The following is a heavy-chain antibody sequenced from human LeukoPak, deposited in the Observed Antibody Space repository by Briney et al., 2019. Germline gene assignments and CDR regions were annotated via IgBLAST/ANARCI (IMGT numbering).Heavy chain of an antibody. CDR1: GVTLSSYA. CDR2: ISSSGSGGNT. D-gene: IGHD5-18*01. V-gene: IGHV3-23*01. CDR3: AMGYRSAYSWDS. J-gene: IGHJ4*02. Sequence: PGGSLRLSCAASGVTLSSYAMSWARQAPGKGLEWVSGISSSGSGGNTYYADSVRGRFTVSRDNARNTLYLQLNSLRAEDTAIYYCAMGYRSAYSWDSWGQGTLVTVSS.